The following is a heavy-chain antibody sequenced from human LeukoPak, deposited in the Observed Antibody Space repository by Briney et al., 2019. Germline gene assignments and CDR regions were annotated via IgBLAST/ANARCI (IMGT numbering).Heavy chain of an antibody. CDR3: ASVTTHGVSHYEYKY. V-gene: IGHV3-64*01. CDR2: ISGNGGST. Sequence: GGSLRLSCAASGFTVSSYVMHWVRQAPGKGLEYVSGISGNGGSTYYANSVKGRFTISRDNSKNTLYLQMGSLRAEDMAVYYCASVTTHGVSHYEYKYWGQGTLVTVSS. D-gene: IGHD4-11*01. CDR1: GFTVSSYV. J-gene: IGHJ4*02.